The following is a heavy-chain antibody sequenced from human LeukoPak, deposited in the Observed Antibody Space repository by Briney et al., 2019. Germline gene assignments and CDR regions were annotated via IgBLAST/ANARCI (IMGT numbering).Heavy chain of an antibody. Sequence: ASVKVSCKASGYTFTSYGISWVRQAPGQGLEWMGWISAYNGNTNYAQKFQGRVTMTTDTSTSTAYMELRSLRSDDTAVYYCAREYYYDSSGYTYYYYGMDVWGQGTTVTVSS. J-gene: IGHJ6*02. CDR2: ISAYNGNT. D-gene: IGHD3-22*01. CDR1: GYTFTSYG. CDR3: AREYYYDSSGYTYYYYGMDV. V-gene: IGHV1-18*01.